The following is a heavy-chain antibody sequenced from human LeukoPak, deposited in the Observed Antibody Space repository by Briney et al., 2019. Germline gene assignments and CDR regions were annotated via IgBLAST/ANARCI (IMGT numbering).Heavy chain of an antibody. CDR2: IYSSGNT. CDR3: ARVSASSDIYSFWYFDL. V-gene: IGHV4-4*07. D-gene: IGHD6-25*01. Sequence: SETLSLTCTVSGGSISNYYWSWIRQPAGKGLEWIGRIYSSGNTNYNPSLKSRVTMSVDLSKNQFSLKLSSVTAADTAVYYCARVSASSDIYSFWYFDLWSRGTLVTVSS. CDR1: GGSISNYY. J-gene: IGHJ2*01.